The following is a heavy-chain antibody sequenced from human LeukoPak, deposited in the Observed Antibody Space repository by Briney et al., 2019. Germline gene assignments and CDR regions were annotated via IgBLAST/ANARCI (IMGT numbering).Heavy chain of an antibody. V-gene: IGHV1-18*04. J-gene: IGHJ5*02. D-gene: IGHD2-15*01. Sequence: ASVKVSCKASGYTFSGYYLHWVRQAPGQGLEWMGWISAYNGNTNYAQKLQGRVTMTTDTSTSTAYMELRSLRSDDTAVYYCARDIVVVVAAPENWFDPWGQGTLVTVSS. CDR1: GYTFSGYY. CDR3: ARDIVVVVAAPENWFDP. CDR2: ISAYNGNT.